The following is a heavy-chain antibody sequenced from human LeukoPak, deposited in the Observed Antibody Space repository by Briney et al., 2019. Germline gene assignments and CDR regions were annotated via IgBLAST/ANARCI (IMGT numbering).Heavy chain of an antibody. CDR2: IHTSENT. CDR3: ARPNQLIAAAASDAFDI. D-gene: IGHD6-13*01. V-gene: IGHV4-4*07. Sequence: PSETLSLTCSVSGGSISNYYWSWIRQPAGKGLEWIGHIHTSENTNYNPPLKSRVTMSVDTSKNQFSLKLSSVTAADTAVYYCARPNQLIAAAASDAFDIWGQGTMVTVSS. J-gene: IGHJ3*02. CDR1: GGSISNYY.